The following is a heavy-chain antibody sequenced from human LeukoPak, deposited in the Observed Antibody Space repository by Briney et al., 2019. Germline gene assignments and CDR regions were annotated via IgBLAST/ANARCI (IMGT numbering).Heavy chain of an antibody. D-gene: IGHD1/OR15-1a*01. Sequence: EASVKVPCKASGYTFTSYGISWVRQAPGQGLEWMGWINAGNGNTKYSQEFQGRVTITRDTSASTAYMELSSLRSEDMAVYYCARGLRNWNNGYNWFDPWGQGTLVTVSS. CDR1: GYTFTSYG. CDR3: ARGLRNWNNGYNWFDP. CDR2: INAGNGNT. V-gene: IGHV1-3*03. J-gene: IGHJ5*02.